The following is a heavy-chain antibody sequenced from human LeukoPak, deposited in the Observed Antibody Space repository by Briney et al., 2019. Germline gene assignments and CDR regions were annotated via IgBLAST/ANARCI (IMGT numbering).Heavy chain of an antibody. Sequence: PGGSLRLSCAASGFTFSSYWMSWVRQAPGKGLEWVANIKQDGSEKYYADSVKGRFTISRDNSKNTLYLQMDSLSAEDTAVYYCARAGSQSHVDAAMGFCNYWGQGTLVTVSS. D-gene: IGHD5-18*01. CDR2: IKQDGSEK. V-gene: IGHV3-7*01. J-gene: IGHJ4*02. CDR3: ARAGSQSHVDAAMGFCNY. CDR1: GFTFSSYW.